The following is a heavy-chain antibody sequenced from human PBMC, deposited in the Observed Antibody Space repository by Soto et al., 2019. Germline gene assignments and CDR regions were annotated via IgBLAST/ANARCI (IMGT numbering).Heavy chain of an antibody. J-gene: IGHJ4*02. D-gene: IGHD7-27*01. CDR1: GFSLSTSGVG. Sequence: SGPELGNPTQTLTLTCTFSGFSLSTSGVGVGWIRQPPGKALEWLALIYWNDDKRYSPSLKSRLTITKDTSKNQVVLTMTNMDPVDTATYYCAHLTGFLGDFDYWGQGTLVTVSS. V-gene: IGHV2-5*01. CDR2: IYWNDDK. CDR3: AHLTGFLGDFDY.